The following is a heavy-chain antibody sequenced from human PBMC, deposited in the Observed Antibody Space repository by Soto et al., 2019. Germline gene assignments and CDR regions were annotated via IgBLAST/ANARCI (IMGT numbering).Heavy chain of an antibody. Sequence: QVQLVESGGGVVQPGRSRRLSCAASGFTFSSFAFHWVRQAPGKGLEWVAVISYDGSNKYYADSVKGRFTISRDNSKNTLYLQMNSLRAEDTAVYYCARDIEDYDGSGSYPSGIDYWGQGTLVTVSS. J-gene: IGHJ4*02. CDR3: ARDIEDYDGSGSYPSGIDY. CDR2: ISYDGSNK. D-gene: IGHD3-10*01. CDR1: GFTFSSFA. V-gene: IGHV3-30-3*01.